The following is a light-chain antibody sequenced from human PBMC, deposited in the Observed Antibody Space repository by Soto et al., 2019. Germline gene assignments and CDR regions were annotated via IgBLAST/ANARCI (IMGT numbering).Light chain of an antibody. Sequence: QSALTQPPSASRSPGQSVTISCTGTSSDVGAYNYVFWYQQHTGKAPKLVIYEVTKRPSGVPDRFSGSKSANTASLTVSGLQAEDEADYYCSSFASSNTWVFGGGTKLTVL. CDR2: EVT. V-gene: IGLV2-8*02. CDR1: SSDVGAYNY. CDR3: SSFASSNTWV. J-gene: IGLJ3*02.